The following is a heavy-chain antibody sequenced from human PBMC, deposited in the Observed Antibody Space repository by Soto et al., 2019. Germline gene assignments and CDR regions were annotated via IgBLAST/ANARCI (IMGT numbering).Heavy chain of an antibody. V-gene: IGHV4-61*01. CDR1: GGSVSSGSYY. CDR3: ARSDYYYYGMDV. J-gene: IGHJ6*02. Sequence: SETLSLTCTVSGGSVSSGSYYWSWIRQPPGKGLEWIGYIYYSGSTNYNPSLKSRVTISVDTSKNQFSLKLSSLSAADTAVYYCARSDYYYYGMDVWGQGTTVTVSS. CDR2: IYYSGST.